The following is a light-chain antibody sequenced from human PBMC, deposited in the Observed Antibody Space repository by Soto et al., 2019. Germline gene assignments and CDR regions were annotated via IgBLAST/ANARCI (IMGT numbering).Light chain of an antibody. Sequence: DIQMTQSPSTLSASVGDRVTITCRASQSISSWLAWYQQKPGKAPKLLIYKASSLESGVPSRFSGSGSGTEFTLTISSLQPDDFETYYCQQGTFGQGTKVEIK. CDR1: QSISSW. V-gene: IGKV1-5*03. CDR2: KAS. CDR3: QQGT. J-gene: IGKJ1*01.